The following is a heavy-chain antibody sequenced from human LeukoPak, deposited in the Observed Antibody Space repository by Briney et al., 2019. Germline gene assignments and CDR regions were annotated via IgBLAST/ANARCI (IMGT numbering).Heavy chain of an antibody. V-gene: IGHV3-30*04. CDR2: ISYDGSNK. CDR3: ARFEDAFDI. J-gene: IGHJ3*02. D-gene: IGHD3-9*01. Sequence: TGGSLRLSCAASGFTFSSYAMHWVRQAPGKGLEWVAVISYDGSNKYYADSVKGRFTISRDNSKNTLYLQMNSLRAEDTAVYYCARFEDAFDIWGQGTMVTVSS. CDR1: GFTFSSYA.